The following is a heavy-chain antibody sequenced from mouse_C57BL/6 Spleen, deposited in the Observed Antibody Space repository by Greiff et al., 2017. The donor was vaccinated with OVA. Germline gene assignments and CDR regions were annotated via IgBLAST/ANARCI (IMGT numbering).Heavy chain of an antibody. J-gene: IGHJ2*01. D-gene: IGHD2-12*01. CDR2: ISSGSSTI. V-gene: IGHV5-17*01. Sequence: EVKLVESGGGLVKPGGSLKLSCAASGFTFSDYGMHWVRQAPEKGLEWVAYISSGSSTIYYADTVKGRFTISRDNAKNTLFLQMTSLRAEDTAMYYCARWNLRWYYFDYWGQGTTLTVSS. CDR3: ARWNLRWYYFDY. CDR1: GFTFSDYG.